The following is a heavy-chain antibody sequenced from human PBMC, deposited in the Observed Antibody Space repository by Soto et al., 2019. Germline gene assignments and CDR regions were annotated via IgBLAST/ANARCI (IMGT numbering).Heavy chain of an antibody. CDR1: GFTFSSYG. V-gene: IGHV3-30*18. CDR2: ISYDGSNK. CDR3: ANINLASTRPTNLSFDY. D-gene: IGHD1-26*01. Sequence: GGSLRLSCAASGFTFSSYGMHWVRQAPGKGLEWVAVISYDGSNKYYADSVKGRFTISRDNSKNTLYLQMNSLRAEDTPVYYCANINLASTRPTNLSFDYWGQGTLVTVSS. J-gene: IGHJ4*02.